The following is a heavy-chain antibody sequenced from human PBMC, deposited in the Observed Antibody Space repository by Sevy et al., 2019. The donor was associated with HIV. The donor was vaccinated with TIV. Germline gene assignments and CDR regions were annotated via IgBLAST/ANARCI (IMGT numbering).Heavy chain of an antibody. J-gene: IGHJ4*02. CDR1: GLTFSIYA. CDR3: ARDRAPFDY. Sequence: GGSLRLSCAASGLTFSIYAMSWVRQAPGKGLEWVSTISGSRSSLYYADSVKGRFTISRDNSKNTLYLQMNNLRAEDTRVDYWARDRAPFDYWGQGTLVTVSS. CDR2: ISGSRSSL. V-gene: IGHV3-23*01.